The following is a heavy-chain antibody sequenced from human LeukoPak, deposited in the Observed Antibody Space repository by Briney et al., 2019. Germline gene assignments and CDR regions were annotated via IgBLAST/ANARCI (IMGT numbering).Heavy chain of an antibody. CDR3: ARLDIVVVPAATPQSYYYYYYMDV. CDR2: IYPGDSDT. D-gene: IGHD2-2*02. CDR1: GYSFTSYW. J-gene: IGHJ6*03. V-gene: IGHV5-51*01. Sequence: LGESLKISCKGSGYSFTSYWIGWVRQMPGKGLEWMGIIYPGDSDTRYSPSFQGQVTISADKSISTAYLQWSSLKASDTAMYYCARLDIVVVPAATPQSYYYYYYMDVWGKGTTVTVSS.